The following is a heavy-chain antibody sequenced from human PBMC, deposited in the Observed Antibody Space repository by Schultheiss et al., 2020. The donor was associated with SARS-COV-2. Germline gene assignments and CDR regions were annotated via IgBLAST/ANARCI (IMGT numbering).Heavy chain of an antibody. CDR1: GGSISSYY. CDR2: IYYSGST. D-gene: IGHD3-10*01. J-gene: IGHJ5*02. V-gene: IGHV4-59*06. Sequence: SQTLSLTCTVSGGSISSYYWGWIRQPPGKGLEWIGYIYYSGSTYYNPSLKSLVTISVDTSKNQFSLKLSSVTAADTAVYYCARRAGVGWFDPWGQGTLVTVSS. CDR3: ARRAGVGWFDP.